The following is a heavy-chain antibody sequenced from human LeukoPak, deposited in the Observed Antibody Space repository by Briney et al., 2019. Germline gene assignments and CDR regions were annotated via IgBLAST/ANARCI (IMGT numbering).Heavy chain of an antibody. J-gene: IGHJ4*02. CDR3: ARSRDGYNQNTPLYY. D-gene: IGHD5-24*01. CDR2: ISNSGNT. Sequence: PSETLSLTCTVSTDSIKDYYWNWIRQPPGKGLEWIGFISNSGNTNYNPSLKSRVTISVDTSKNQFSLKMSSVTAADTAVYYCARSRDGYNQNTPLYYWGQGTLVTVSS. CDR1: TDSIKDYY. V-gene: IGHV4-59*13.